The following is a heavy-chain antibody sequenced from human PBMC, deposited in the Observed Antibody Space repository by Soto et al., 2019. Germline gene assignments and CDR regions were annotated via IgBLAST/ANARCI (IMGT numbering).Heavy chain of an antibody. V-gene: IGHV4-31*03. Sequence: SETLSLTCTVSGASISRGGYSWSWFRQHPGKGLEWIGYMFYSGTAHYNPSLQSRVTFSLGSFNNHFSLNSTSVTVADSAVYYCARAVDGDHPVYWGPGTLVAVSS. J-gene: IGHJ4*02. CDR3: ARAVDGDHPVY. CDR2: MFYSGTA. CDR1: GASISRGGYS.